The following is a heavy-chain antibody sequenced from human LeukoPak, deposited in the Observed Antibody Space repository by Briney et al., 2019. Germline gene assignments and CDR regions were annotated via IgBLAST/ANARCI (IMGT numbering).Heavy chain of an antibody. J-gene: IGHJ4*02. CDR2: ISYDGSNK. CDR1: GFTFSSYH. D-gene: IGHD6-19*01. Sequence: GRSESLSCAASGFTFSSYHMHWARQAPGKGLEWVAVISYDGSNKYYADSVKGRFTISRDNSKNTLYLHMNSLRAEDTAVYYCARGDYDSSGWYNRGDFDYWGQGTLVTVSS. V-gene: IGHV3-30-3*01. CDR3: ARGDYDSSGWYNRGDFDY.